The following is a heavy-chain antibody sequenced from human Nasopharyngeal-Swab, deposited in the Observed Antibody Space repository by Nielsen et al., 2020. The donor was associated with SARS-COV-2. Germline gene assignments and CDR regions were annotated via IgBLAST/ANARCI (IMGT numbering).Heavy chain of an antibody. CDR1: GFTFSSYS. J-gene: IGHJ4*02. CDR3: ARLSGWYLSLAFDY. Sequence: GESLKISCAASGFTFSSYSMNWVRQAPGKGLEWVSYISSSSSTIYYADSVKGRFTISRDNAKNSLYLQMNSQRDEDTAVYYCARLSGWYLSLAFDYWGQGTLVTVSS. V-gene: IGHV3-48*02. CDR2: ISSSSSTI. D-gene: IGHD6-19*01.